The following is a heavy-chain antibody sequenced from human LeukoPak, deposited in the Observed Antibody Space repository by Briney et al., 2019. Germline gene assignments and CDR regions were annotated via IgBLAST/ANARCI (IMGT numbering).Heavy chain of an antibody. V-gene: IGHV3-21*04. CDR3: ARATYYYDSSPEAIDY. D-gene: IGHD3-22*01. CDR2: ISSSSSYI. CDR1: GFTFSSYS. J-gene: IGHJ4*02. Sequence: GGSPRLSCAASGFTFSSYSMNWVRQAPGKGLEWVSSISSSSSYIYYADSVKGRFTISRDNAENSLYLQMNSLRAEDTAVYYCARATYYYDSSPEAIDYWGQGTLVTVSP.